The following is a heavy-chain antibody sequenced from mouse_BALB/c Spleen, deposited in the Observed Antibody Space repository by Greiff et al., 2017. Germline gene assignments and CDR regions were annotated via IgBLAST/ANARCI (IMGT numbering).Heavy chain of an antibody. CDR3: ARGAIYYDYDGYYFDY. J-gene: IGHJ2*01. CDR1: GFTFSSFG. CDR2: ISSGSSTI. V-gene: IGHV5-17*02. Sequence: EVMLVESGGGLVQPGGSRKLSCAASGFTFSSFGMHWVRQAPEKGLEWVAYISSGSSTIYYADTVKGRFTISRDNPKNTLFLQMTSLRSEDTAMYYCARGAIYYDYDGYYFDYWGQGTTLTVSS. D-gene: IGHD2-4*01.